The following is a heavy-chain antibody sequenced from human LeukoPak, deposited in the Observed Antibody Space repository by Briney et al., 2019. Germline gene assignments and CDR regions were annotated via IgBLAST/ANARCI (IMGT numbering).Heavy chain of an antibody. CDR2: TYYRSKWYN. Sequence: SQTLSLTCAISGDSVSSNSAAWNWIRQSPSRGLEWLGRTYYRSKWYNDYAVSVKSRIAINPDTSKNQFSLQLNSVTPEDTAVYYCASTSSNWIYRSPAFDIWGQGTMVTVSS. J-gene: IGHJ3*02. D-gene: IGHD1-7*01. CDR1: GDSVSSNSAA. V-gene: IGHV6-1*01. CDR3: ASTSSNWIYRSPAFDI.